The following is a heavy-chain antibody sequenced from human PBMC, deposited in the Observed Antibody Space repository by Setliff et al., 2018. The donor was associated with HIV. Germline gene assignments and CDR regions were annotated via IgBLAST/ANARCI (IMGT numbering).Heavy chain of an antibody. CDR1: GYTFTSYG. V-gene: IGHV1-46*01. D-gene: IGHD3-22*01. CDR3: GRNRGNGWYYYDS. CDR2: INTSGGSA. J-gene: IGHJ4*02. Sequence: ASVKVSCKASGYTFTSYGISWVRQAPGQGLEWMGVINTSGGSAGYAEKFRGRVTMTRDTSTNTVYMDLRNLRSEDTAVYYCGRNRGNGWYYYDSWGQGTLVTVSS.